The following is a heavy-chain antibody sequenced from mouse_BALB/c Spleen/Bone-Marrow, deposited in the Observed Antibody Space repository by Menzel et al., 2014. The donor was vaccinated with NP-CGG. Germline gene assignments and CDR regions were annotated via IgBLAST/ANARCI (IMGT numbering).Heavy chain of an antibody. V-gene: IGHV14-3*02. CDR2: IDPAIFT. CDR1: GFNIKDIY. Sequence: EVQGVESGAELVKPGASVKLSCTASGFNIKDIYLHWVKQRPEQGLDWIGRIDPAIFTKYDPKFQGKATITADTSSNTAYLHLSSLTSEDTAVYYCASYRYGWYFDVWGAGTTVTVSS. D-gene: IGHD2-14*01. J-gene: IGHJ1*01. CDR3: ASYRYGWYFDV.